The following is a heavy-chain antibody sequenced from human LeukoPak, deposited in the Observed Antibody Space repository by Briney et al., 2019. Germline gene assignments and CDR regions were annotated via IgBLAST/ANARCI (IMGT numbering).Heavy chain of an antibody. D-gene: IGHD1-26*01. V-gene: IGHV3-30-3*01. CDR2: ISYDGSNK. J-gene: IGHJ4*02. CDR1: GFTFSSYA. CDR3: ASCDSGSYYYFDY. Sequence: PGGSLRLSCAASGFTFSSYAMHWVRQAPGKGLEWVAVISYDGSNKYYADSVKGRFTISRDNSKNTLYLQMNSLRAEDTAVYYCASCDSGSYYYFDYWGQGTLVTVSS.